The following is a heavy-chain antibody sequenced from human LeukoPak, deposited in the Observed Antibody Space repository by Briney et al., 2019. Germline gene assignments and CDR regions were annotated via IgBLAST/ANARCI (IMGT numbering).Heavy chain of an antibody. V-gene: IGHV3-23*01. J-gene: IGHJ4*02. CDR2: ISGSGDNT. CDR3: AKWKYSNSGIDDY. CDR1: GFVFSSYS. D-gene: IGHD6-6*01. Sequence: GGSLRLSCAASGFVFSSYSMNWVRQVPGKGLEWVSVISGSGDNTYYADSVKGRFTISRGNSKNMLYLQMNSLRAEDTAVYYCAKWKYSNSGIDDYWGQGTLVTVSS.